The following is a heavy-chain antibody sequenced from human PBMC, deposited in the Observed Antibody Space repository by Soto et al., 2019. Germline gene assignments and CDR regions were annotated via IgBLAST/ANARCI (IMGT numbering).Heavy chain of an antibody. D-gene: IGHD3-10*01. J-gene: IGHJ3*02. CDR3: ARDRGYPDSFNI. CDR2: IYHSGST. V-gene: IGHV4-30-2*01. Sequence: SETLSLTCAVSGGSISSGGYSWSWIRQPPGKGLEWIGYIYHSGSTYYNPSLKSRVTISVDRSKNQFSLKLNSVTAADTAVYYCARDRGYPDSFNIWGQGTTVTVSS. CDR1: GGSISSGGYS.